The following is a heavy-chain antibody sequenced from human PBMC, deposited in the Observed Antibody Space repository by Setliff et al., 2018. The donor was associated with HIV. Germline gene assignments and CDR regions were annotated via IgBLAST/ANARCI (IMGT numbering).Heavy chain of an antibody. CDR2: INQDGSEQ. J-gene: IGHJ2*01. D-gene: IGHD4-4*01. CDR1: GVTFSSNW. CDR3: TRDYRNLGFDL. Sequence: GGSLRLSCADSGVTFSSNWMTWVRQAPGKGLEWVANINQDGSEQNFVGSVTGRFTISRDNAKNSLYLQMNSLRAEDTALYYCTRDYRNLGFDLWGRGSLVTVS. V-gene: IGHV3-7*03.